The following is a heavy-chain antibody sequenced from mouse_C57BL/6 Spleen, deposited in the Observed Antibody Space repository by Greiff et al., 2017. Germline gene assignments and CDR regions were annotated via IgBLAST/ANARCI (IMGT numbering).Heavy chain of an antibody. V-gene: IGHV1-53*01. CDR2: INPSNGGT. CDR1: GYTFTSYW. J-gene: IGHJ3*01. D-gene: IGHD2-4*01. Sequence: HVHLHQPGTELVKPGASVKLSCKASGYTFTSYWMHWVKQRPGQGLEWIGNINPSNGGTNYNEKFKSKATLTVDKSSSTAYMQLSSLTSEDSAVYYCARGPYDYDASWFAYWGQGTLVTVSA. CDR3: ARGPYDYDASWFAY.